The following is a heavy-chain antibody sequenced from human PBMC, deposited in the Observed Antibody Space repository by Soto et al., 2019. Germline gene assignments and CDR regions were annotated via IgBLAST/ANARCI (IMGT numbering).Heavy chain of an antibody. Sequence: QVQLVESGGGVVQPGRSLRLSCVASGFPFSSYGMHWVRQAPGKGLEWVAVIWYHGSEKYYADSVMGRFTISRDNSKNTLYPQMSSLRAEDTALYYCARGGGAAGTDVDYWGQGTLVTVSS. J-gene: IGHJ4*02. CDR3: ARGGGAAGTDVDY. V-gene: IGHV3-33*01. CDR2: IWYHGSEK. CDR1: GFPFSSYG. D-gene: IGHD6-13*01.